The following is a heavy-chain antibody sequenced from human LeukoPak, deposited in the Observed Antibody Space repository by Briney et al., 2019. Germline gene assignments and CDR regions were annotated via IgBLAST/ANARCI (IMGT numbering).Heavy chain of an antibody. V-gene: IGHV3-23*01. CDR3: AKSRGSRDTAMVTGVFDY. CDR1: GFTFSSYA. J-gene: IGHJ4*02. CDR2: ISGSGGST. D-gene: IGHD5-18*01. Sequence: GGSLRLSCAASGFTFSSYAMSWVRQAPGKGLEWVSAISGSGGSTYYADSVKGRFTISRDNSKNTLYLQMNSLRAEDTAVYYCAKSRGSRDTAMVTGVFDYWGQGTLVTVSS.